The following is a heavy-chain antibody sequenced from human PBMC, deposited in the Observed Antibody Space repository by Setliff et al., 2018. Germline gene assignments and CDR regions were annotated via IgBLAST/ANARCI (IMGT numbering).Heavy chain of an antibody. V-gene: IGHV4-39*01. CDR1: GDSINTPTYH. Sequence: SETLSLTCTVSGDSINTPTYHWGWVRQPPGKGLEWIGLIYYTGITYYNPSLKSRVTISVDTSKNQFFLNLDSVTAADTALYYCARGGGSVLPNYYYFNYMDVWGKGTTVTVS. J-gene: IGHJ6*03. D-gene: IGHD2-15*01. CDR3: ARGGGSVLPNYYYFNYMDV. CDR2: IYYTGIT.